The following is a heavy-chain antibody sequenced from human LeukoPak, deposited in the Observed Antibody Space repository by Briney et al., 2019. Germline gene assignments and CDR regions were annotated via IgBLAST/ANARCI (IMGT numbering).Heavy chain of an antibody. CDR2: IYPGDSDT. CDR3: ARHSQAAGYQLLLLGIDY. Sequence: GESLKISCKGSGYIFTGYWIGWVRQMPGKGLEGMGLIYPGDSDTRYSPSFLGQVTISADKSISTAYLQWSSLKASDSAMYYCARHSQAAGYQLLLLGIDYWGQGTLVTVSS. V-gene: IGHV5-51*01. CDR1: GYIFTGYW. J-gene: IGHJ4*02. D-gene: IGHD2-2*01.